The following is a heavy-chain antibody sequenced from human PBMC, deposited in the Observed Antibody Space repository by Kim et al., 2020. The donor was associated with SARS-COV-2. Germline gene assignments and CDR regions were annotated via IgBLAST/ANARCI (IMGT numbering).Heavy chain of an antibody. D-gene: IGHD6-13*01. CDR3: ASTGIAAAGAFDY. J-gene: IGHJ4*02. Sequence: YNPSLKSRVTISVDRSKNQFSLKLSSVTAADTAVYYCASTGIAAAGAFDYWGQGTLVTVSS. V-gene: IGHV4-30-2*01.